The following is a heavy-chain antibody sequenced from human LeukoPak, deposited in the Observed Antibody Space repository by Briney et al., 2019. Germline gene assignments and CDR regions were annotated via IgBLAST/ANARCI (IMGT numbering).Heavy chain of an antibody. CDR2: IKEEGSGK. Sequence: GGSLRLSCAASGFTFSSYWMSWVRQAPGKGLEWVANIKEEGSGKYYVDSVKGRFTISRDNAKNSLFLQMNSLRVKDTAVYFCARGWDNSGYYCDFWGQGTLVTVSS. CDR1: GFTFSSYW. CDR3: ARGWDNSGYYCDF. D-gene: IGHD6-19*01. J-gene: IGHJ4*02. V-gene: IGHV3-7*02.